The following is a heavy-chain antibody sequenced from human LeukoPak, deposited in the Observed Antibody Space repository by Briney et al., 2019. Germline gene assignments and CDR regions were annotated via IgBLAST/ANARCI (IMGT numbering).Heavy chain of an antibody. CDR2: IYYSGIT. CDR1: GGSISSSSYY. V-gene: IGHV4-39*01. Sequence: SETLSLTCTVSGGSISSSSYYWGWIRQPPGKGLEWIGSIYYSGITYYNPSLKSRVTISVDTSKNQFSLKLSSVTAADTAVYYCARLKSVLLWFGELLSYYFDYWGQGTLVTVSS. D-gene: IGHD3-10*01. CDR3: ARLKSVLLWFGELLSYYFDY. J-gene: IGHJ4*02.